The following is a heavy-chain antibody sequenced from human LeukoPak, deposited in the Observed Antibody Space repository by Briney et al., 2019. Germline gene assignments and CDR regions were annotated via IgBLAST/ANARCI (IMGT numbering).Heavy chain of an antibody. CDR3: ARISIQYSSGWWGVGYYYYYMDV. Sequence: GGSLRLSCAASGFTFSSYGMTWVRQAPGKGLEWVSYISSSSSTIYYADSVKGRFTISRDNAKNSLYLQLNSLRAEDTAVYYCARISIQYSSGWWGVGYYYYYMDVWGKGTTVTISS. CDR1: GFTFSSYG. V-gene: IGHV3-48*01. D-gene: IGHD6-19*01. CDR2: ISSSSSTI. J-gene: IGHJ6*03.